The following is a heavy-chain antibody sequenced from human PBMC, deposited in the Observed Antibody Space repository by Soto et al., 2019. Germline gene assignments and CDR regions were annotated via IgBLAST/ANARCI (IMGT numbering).Heavy chain of an antibody. CDR2: ISYDGSDK. D-gene: IGHD2-15*01. J-gene: IGHJ1*01. V-gene: IGHV3-30*18. CDR3: AKGVVVATTCFQH. Sequence: QVPLVESGGGVVQPGRSLRLSCAASGFTFSSYGMHWVRQAPGKGLEWVAVISYDGSDKYYADSVKGRFTISRDNSNNTLYLQMDSLRAEDTAVYYCAKGVVVATTCFQHWGQGTLVTVSS. CDR1: GFTFSSYG.